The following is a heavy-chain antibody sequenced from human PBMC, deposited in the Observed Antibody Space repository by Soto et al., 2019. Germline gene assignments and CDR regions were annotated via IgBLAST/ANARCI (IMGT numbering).Heavy chain of an antibody. CDR2: ISGSSTYT. CDR1: GFSFSDYY. D-gene: IGHD1-1*01. J-gene: IGHJ5*02. V-gene: IGHV3-11*06. Sequence: GGSLRLSCAGSGFSFSDYYMSWTRQAPGKGLEWVSYISGSSTYTNYVDSVKGRFTISRDNAKNSLYLQMHSLRAEDTAVYYCARLRSSLEWFDPWGQGALVTV. CDR3: ARLRSSLEWFDP.